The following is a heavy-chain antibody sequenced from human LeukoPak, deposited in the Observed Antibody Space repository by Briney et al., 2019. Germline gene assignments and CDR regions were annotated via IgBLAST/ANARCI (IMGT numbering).Heavy chain of an antibody. CDR1: GFTVSSNY. V-gene: IGHV3-66*01. D-gene: IGHD1-26*01. Sequence: GGSLRLSCAASGFTVSSNYMSWVRQAPGKGLEWVSIIYSGGSTYYADSVKGRFTISRDHSKNTLYLQMNSLRAEDTAAYYCAKDRRVGVTRDDAFDIWGQGTMVTVSS. CDR2: IYSGGST. J-gene: IGHJ3*02. CDR3: AKDRRVGVTRDDAFDI.